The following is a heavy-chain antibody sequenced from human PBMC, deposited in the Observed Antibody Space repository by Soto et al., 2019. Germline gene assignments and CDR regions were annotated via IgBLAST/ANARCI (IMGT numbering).Heavy chain of an antibody. D-gene: IGHD2-15*01. Sequence: QVQLVESGGGVVQPGRSLRLFCAASGFTFSSYAMHWVRQAPGKGLEWVAVISYDGSNKYYADSVKGRFTISRDNSKNTLYLQMNSLRAEDTAVYYCAREGIVVVVAAPSYWGQGTLVTVSS. CDR2: ISYDGSNK. J-gene: IGHJ4*02. CDR3: AREGIVVVVAAPSY. CDR1: GFTFSSYA. V-gene: IGHV3-30-3*01.